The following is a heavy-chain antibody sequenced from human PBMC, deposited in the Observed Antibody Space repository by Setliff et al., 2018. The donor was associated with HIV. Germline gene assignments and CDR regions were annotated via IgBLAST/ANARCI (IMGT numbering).Heavy chain of an antibody. CDR2: IYSSGTK. J-gene: IGHJ6*03. CDR1: GVTSGDYY. V-gene: IGHV4-31*03. CDR3: ARGFCSGGFCHPNFYHYMDV. Sequence: SETLSLTCTFSGVTSGDYYWTWIRQHPVKGLEWIGYIYSSGTKYYNPSLKSRLAISLDTSKNQCSLNLKSVTAADAAVYYCARGFCSGGFCHPNFYHYMDVWGKGTTVTVSS. D-gene: IGHD2-15*01.